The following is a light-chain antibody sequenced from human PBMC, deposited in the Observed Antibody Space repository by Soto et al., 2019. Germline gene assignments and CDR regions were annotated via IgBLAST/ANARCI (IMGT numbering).Light chain of an antibody. CDR1: QSISSY. Sequence: DIQMTQSPSSLSASVGDRVTITCRASQSISSYLHWYQQKPGKAPKLLIYAASNLQSGVPSRFSASGSGTDFTLTISSLQPEDFATYYCQQSYSTLRTFGQGTKVDIK. V-gene: IGKV1-39*01. CDR3: QQSYSTLRT. CDR2: AAS. J-gene: IGKJ1*01.